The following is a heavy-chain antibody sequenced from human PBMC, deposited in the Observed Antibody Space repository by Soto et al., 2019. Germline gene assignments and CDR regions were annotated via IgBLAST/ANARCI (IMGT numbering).Heavy chain of an antibody. Sequence: SETLSLTCTVSGVSISSGGYYWSWIRQHPGKGLEWIGYIYYSGSTYYNPSLKSRVTISVDTSKNQFSLKLSSVTAADTAVYYCARAMIGSSFDIWGQGTMVTVPS. CDR1: GVSISSGGYY. J-gene: IGHJ3*02. V-gene: IGHV4-31*03. D-gene: IGHD3-22*01. CDR2: IYYSGST. CDR3: ARAMIGSSFDI.